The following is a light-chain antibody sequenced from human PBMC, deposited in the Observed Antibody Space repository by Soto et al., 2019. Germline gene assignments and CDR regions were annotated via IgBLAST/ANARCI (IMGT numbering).Light chain of an antibody. CDR3: SSYTSSVTRV. CDR1: SSDVGGYDT. CDR2: EVT. Sequence: QSVLTQPASVSGSPGQSLTISCTGTSSDVGGYDTVSWYQQHPGKAPRLIIYEVTNRPSGVSYRFSASKSGNTASLTISGLQAEDEADYFCSSYTSSVTRVFGTGTKLTVL. J-gene: IGLJ1*01. V-gene: IGLV2-14*01.